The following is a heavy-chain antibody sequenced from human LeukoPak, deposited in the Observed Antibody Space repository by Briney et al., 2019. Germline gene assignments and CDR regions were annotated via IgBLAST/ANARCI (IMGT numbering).Heavy chain of an antibody. D-gene: IGHD1-1*01. Sequence: ASVKVSCKASGYTFTSYGISWVRQAPGQGLEWMGWISTYNGNTNYAQKLQGRVTMTTDTSTSTAYMELSSLRSDDTAIYYCAIKGDTNWYDWGQGTLVIVSS. J-gene: IGHJ4*02. V-gene: IGHV1-18*01. CDR2: ISTYNGNT. CDR1: GYTFTSYG. CDR3: AIKGDTNWYD.